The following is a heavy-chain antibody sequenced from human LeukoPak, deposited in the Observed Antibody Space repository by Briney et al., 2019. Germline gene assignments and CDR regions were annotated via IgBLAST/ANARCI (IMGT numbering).Heavy chain of an antibody. CDR3: ARGPTTVFACDI. CDR2: IYTSGNS. CDR1: GCSINSYY. D-gene: IGHD4-17*01. V-gene: IGHV4-4*07. J-gene: IGHJ3*02. Sequence: SETLSLTCTVSGCSINSYYWSWIRQPAGKGLEWIGRIYTSGNSNNNPSLKSRVTMSVDTSKDQFSLKLSSVTAADTAVYCCARGPTTVFACDIWGQGTMVTVSS.